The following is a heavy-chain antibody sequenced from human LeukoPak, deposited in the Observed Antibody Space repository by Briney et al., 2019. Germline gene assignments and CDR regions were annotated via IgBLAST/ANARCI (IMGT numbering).Heavy chain of an antibody. CDR3: AIQGRGSLPSSFDY. D-gene: IGHD1-26*01. Sequence: PGRSLRLSCAASGFTFDDYVMHWVRQAPGKGLEWVSGISGSGGSTYYADSVKGRFTISRDNSKNTLYLQMNSLRAEDTAVYYCAIQGRGSLPSSFDYWGQGTLVTVSS. J-gene: IGHJ4*02. CDR2: ISGSGGST. CDR1: GFTFDDYV. V-gene: IGHV3-23*01.